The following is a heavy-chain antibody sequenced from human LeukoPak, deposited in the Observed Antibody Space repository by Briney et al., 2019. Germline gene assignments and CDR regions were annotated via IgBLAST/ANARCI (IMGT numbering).Heavy chain of an antibody. CDR3: ARHEDRNWYFDH. D-gene: IGHD1-1*01. Sequence: SETLSLTCTVSGGTVVTSAYSWGWIRQPPGKGLEYIGNVYYSGSTYYNPSLKSRVTISVDTSKNQFSLKLSSVTAPDTAVYYCARHEDRNWYFDHWGQGTLVTVSS. J-gene: IGHJ4*02. CDR1: GGTVVTSAYS. CDR2: VYYSGST. V-gene: IGHV4-39*01.